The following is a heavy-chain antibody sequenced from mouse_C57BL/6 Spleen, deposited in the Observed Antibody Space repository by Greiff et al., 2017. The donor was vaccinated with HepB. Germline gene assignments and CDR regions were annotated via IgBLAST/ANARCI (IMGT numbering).Heavy chain of an antibody. CDR2: FHPYNDDT. J-gene: IGHJ4*01. CDR3: ARKKYDRESMDY. Sequence: VQLQQSGAELVKPGASVKMSCKASGYTFTTYPIEWMKQNHGKSLEWIGNFHPYNDDTKYNEKFKGKATLTLEKSSSTVYLELSRLKSDDSAVYYCARKKYDRESMDYWGRVTSVTVSS. V-gene: IGHV1-47*01. CDR1: GYTFTTYP. D-gene: IGHD2-14*01.